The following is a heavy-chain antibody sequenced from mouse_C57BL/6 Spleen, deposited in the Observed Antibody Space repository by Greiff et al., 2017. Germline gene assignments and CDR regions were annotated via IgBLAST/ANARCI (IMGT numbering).Heavy chain of an antibody. J-gene: IGHJ4*01. CDR1: GYSITSGYY. CDR3: ARGREDAMDY. V-gene: IGHV3-6*01. Sequence: VQLKESGPGLVKPSQSLSLTCSVTGYSITSGYYWNWIRQFPGNKLEWMGYISYDGSNNYNPSLKNRISITRDTSKNQFFLKLNSVTTEDTATYYCARGREDAMDYWGQGTSVTVSS. CDR2: ISYDGSN.